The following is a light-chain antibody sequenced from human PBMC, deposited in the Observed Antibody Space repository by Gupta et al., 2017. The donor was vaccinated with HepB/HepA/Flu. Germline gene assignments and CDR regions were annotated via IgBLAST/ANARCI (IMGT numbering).Light chain of an antibody. V-gene: IGLV1-44*01. CDR2: SVS. Sequence: QSVLTQPPSASATPGQGVTISCSGSSSNIGSNTVHWYQQLPGTAPKLLMYSVSQRPSGVPDRFSGSKSATSASLAISGLQSEDEAEYYCAAWDDSLNGYVFGTGTKVTVL. CDR1: SSNIGSNT. CDR3: AAWDDSLNGYV. J-gene: IGLJ1*01.